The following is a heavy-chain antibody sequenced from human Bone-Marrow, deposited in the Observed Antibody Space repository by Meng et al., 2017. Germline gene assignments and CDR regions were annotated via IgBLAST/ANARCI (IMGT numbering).Heavy chain of an antibody. J-gene: IGHJ3*02. CDR2: INSDGSST. Sequence: GGSLRLSCAASGVTFSSYWMHWVRQAPGKGLVWVSRINSDGSSTSYADSVKGRFTISRDNAKNTPYLQMNSLRAEDTAVYYCARDNDAGSRGYYYVHDAFDIWGQGTMVTVSS. CDR1: GVTFSSYW. CDR3: ARDNDAGSRGYYYVHDAFDI. D-gene: IGHD3-22*01. V-gene: IGHV3-74*01.